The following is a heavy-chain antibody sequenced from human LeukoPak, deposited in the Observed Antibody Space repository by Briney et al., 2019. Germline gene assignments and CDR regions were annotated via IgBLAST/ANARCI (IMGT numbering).Heavy chain of an antibody. V-gene: IGHV4-39*01. CDR1: GGSISSSSYY. D-gene: IGHD3-10*01. CDR3: ARPTMVRGVIDY. CDR2: IYYSRST. Sequence: SETLSLTCTVSGGSISSSSYYWVWIRQPPGKGLKWIGSIYYSRSTYYNPSLNSLVTISVDTSKNQFSLKLSSVTAADTAVYYCARPTMVRGVIDYWGQGTLVTVSS. J-gene: IGHJ4*02.